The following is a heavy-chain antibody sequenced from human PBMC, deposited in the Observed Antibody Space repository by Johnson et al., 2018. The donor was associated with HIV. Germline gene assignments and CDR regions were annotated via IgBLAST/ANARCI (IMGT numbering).Heavy chain of an antibody. D-gene: IGHD3-22*01. J-gene: IGHJ3*02. CDR1: GFTLRSYG. Sequence: QVQLVESGGGVVQPGGSLRLSCAASGFTLRSYGMHWVRQAPGKGLEWVTFIRYDGTNKYYADSVTGRFTISRDNSRNTLYLQMNSLRAEDTAVYYCAKDQSTVVVPNAFDIWGQGTMVTVSS. CDR2: IRYDGTNK. V-gene: IGHV3-30*02. CDR3: AKDQSTVVVPNAFDI.